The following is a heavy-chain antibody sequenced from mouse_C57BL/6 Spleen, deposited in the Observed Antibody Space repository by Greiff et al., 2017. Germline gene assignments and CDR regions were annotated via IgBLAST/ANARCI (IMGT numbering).Heavy chain of an antibody. CDR1: GFTFSDYY. CDR2: ISNGGGST. J-gene: IGHJ2*01. V-gene: IGHV5-12*01. CDR3: ARGAQVYYFDY. D-gene: IGHD3-2*02. Sequence: EVQLQESGGGLVQPGGSLKLSCAASGFTFSDYYMYWVRQTPEKRLEWVAYISNGGGSTYYPDTVKGRFTISRDNAKNTLYLQMSRLKSEDTAMYYCARGAQVYYFDYWGQGTTLTVSS.